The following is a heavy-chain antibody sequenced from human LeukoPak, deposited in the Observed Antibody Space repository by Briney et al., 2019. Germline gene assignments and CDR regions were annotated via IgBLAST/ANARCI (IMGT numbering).Heavy chain of an antibody. V-gene: IGHV4-59*01. J-gene: IGHJ4*02. CDR2: IYYSGST. D-gene: IGHD7-27*01. CDR1: GGSLSSYY. Sequence: PSETLSLTCTVSGGSLSSYYWSWIRQPPGKGLEWTGYIYYSGSTNYNPSLKSRVTISVDTSKNQFSLKLSSVTAADTAVYYCARSKLGTLYYFDYWGQGTLVTVSS. CDR3: ARSKLGTLYYFDY.